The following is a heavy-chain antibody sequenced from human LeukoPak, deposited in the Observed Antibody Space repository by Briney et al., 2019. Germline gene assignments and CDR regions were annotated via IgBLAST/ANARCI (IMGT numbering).Heavy chain of an antibody. V-gene: IGHV2-70*11. CDR3: ARIQVGSASYQLDY. CDR1: GFSLSTSGMC. J-gene: IGHJ4*02. D-gene: IGHD3-10*01. CDR2: IDWDDDK. Sequence: ESGPTLVHPTQTLTLTCTFSGFSLSTSGMCVSWIRQPPGKALEWLARIDWDDDKYYSTSLKTRLTISKDTSKNQVVLTMTNMDPVDIATYYCARIQVGSASYQLDYWGQGTLVTVSS.